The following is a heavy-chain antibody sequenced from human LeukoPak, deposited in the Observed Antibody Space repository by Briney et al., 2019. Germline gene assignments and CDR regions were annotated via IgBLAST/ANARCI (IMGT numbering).Heavy chain of an antibody. Sequence: QPGRSLRLSCAASGFIFSSYGIHWVRQAPGKGLEWVAVISSEASKKYYADSVKGRFTISRDNSMNTLYLQMNSLRAEDTAVYYCAREHKGPPAFQDYFDYWGQGTLVTVSS. D-gene: IGHD2/OR15-2a*01. CDR1: GFIFSSYG. V-gene: IGHV3-30*19. CDR3: AREHKGPPAFQDYFDY. J-gene: IGHJ4*02. CDR2: ISSEASKK.